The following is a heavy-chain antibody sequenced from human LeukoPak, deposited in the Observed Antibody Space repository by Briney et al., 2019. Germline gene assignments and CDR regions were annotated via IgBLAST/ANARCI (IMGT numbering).Heavy chain of an antibody. CDR1: GFAFRSYG. CDR3: ARGRASCDFNGGSCYFFDY. D-gene: IGHD2-15*01. Sequence: GGSLRLSCAASGFAFRSYGMHWVRQAPGKGLEWLAVIWYDGSNKYYVDSVKDRFTISRDNSKNTLYLQMNSLRAEDTAVYYCARGRASCDFNGGSCYFFDYWGQGTLVTVSS. V-gene: IGHV3-33*01. J-gene: IGHJ4*02. CDR2: IWYDGSNK.